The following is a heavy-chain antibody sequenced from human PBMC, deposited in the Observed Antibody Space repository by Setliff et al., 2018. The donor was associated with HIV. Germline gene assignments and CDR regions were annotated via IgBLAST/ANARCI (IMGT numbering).Heavy chain of an antibody. CDR1: GGTFSSYA. J-gene: IGHJ6*02. CDR2: IIPILGIA. Sequence: GASVKVSCKAPGGTFSSYAISWVRQAPGQGLEWMGGIIPILGIANYAQKFQGRVTITADESTSTAYMELSSLRSEDTAVYYCASPVDTAMKNYYYGMDVWGQGTTVTVSS. CDR3: ASPVDTAMKNYYYGMDV. D-gene: IGHD5-18*01. V-gene: IGHV1-69*10.